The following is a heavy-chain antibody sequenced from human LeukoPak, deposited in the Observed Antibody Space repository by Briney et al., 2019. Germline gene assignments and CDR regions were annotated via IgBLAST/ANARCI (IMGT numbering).Heavy chain of an antibody. V-gene: IGHV3-30-3*01. CDR1: GVTFSIYA. CDR3: ARVQWELLYPDY. CDR2: ISYDESYR. Sequence: GGSLRLSCAASGVTFSIYAMHWVREAPGKGLEWVALISYDESYRYYADSVKGRFTISRDNSKNTLYLQMNSLRAEDTAIYYCARVQWELLYPDYWGQGTLVTVSS. J-gene: IGHJ4*02. D-gene: IGHD1-26*01.